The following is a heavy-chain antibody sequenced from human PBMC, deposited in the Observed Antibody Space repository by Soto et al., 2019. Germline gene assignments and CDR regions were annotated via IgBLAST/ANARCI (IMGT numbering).Heavy chain of an antibody. CDR2: IIPIFGTP. Sequence: QVQLVQAGAEVKKPGSSVKVSCKASGGIFSTYAISWLRQAPVQGLEWMGGIIPIFGTPNYAQRFQCRVTLPANASTITSYMELSRLKSEDTAVYYCARDRDDYGSGNYYNRIDFWGQGTLVTVSS. D-gene: IGHD3-10*01. V-gene: IGHV1-69*01. CDR3: ARDRDDYGSGNYYNRIDF. CDR1: GGIFSTYA. J-gene: IGHJ4*02.